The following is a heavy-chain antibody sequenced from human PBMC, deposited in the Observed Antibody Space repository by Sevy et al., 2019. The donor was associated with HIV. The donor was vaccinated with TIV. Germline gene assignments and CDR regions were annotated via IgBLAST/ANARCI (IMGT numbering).Heavy chain of an antibody. CDR1: GFTFSSYG. D-gene: IGHD6-13*01. CDR2: IRYDGSNK. CDR3: AKDFDSGYSSSWTPYNWFDP. V-gene: IGHV3-30*02. J-gene: IGHJ5*02. Sequence: GGSLRLSCAASGFTFSSYGMHWVRQAPGKGLEWVAFIRYDGSNKYYADSVKRRFTISRDNSKNTLYLQMNSLRAEDTAVYYCAKDFDSGYSSSWTPYNWFDPWGQGTLVTVSS.